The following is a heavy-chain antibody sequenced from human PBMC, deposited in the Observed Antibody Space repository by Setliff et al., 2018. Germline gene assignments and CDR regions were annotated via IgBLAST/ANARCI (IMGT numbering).Heavy chain of an antibody. CDR2: INHSGST. J-gene: IGHJ4*02. V-gene: IGHV4-34*01. Sequence: SETLSLTCAVYGGSFSGYYWSWIRQPPGKGLEWIGEINHSGSTNYNPSLKSRVTISVDTPKNQFSLKLSSVTAADTAVYYCARGGSIAAAGYNYFDYWGQGTLVTVSS. D-gene: IGHD6-13*01. CDR3: ARGGSIAAAGYNYFDY. CDR1: GGSFSGYY.